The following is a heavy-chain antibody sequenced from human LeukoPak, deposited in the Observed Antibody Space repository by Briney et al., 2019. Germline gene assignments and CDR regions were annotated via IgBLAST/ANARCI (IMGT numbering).Heavy chain of an antibody. D-gene: IGHD2-2*03. Sequence: GGSLRLSCAASGFTFSSYAMHWVRQAPGKGLEWVAVISYDGSNKYYADSVKGRFTISRDDSRNTVYLQLNNLRVEDTAIYYCARASWISTADAVCWGQGTQVTVSS. CDR3: ARASWISTADAVC. J-gene: IGHJ4*02. V-gene: IGHV3-30*14. CDR1: GFTFSSYA. CDR2: ISYDGSNK.